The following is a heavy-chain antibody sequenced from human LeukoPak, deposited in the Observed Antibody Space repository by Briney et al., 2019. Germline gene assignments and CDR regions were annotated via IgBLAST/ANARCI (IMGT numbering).Heavy chain of an antibody. D-gene: IGHD2-2*01. V-gene: IGHV3-7*01. CDR1: GFTFSSYA. CDR3: ARDWYQLLWGFDY. CDR2: IKQDGSEK. J-gene: IGHJ4*02. Sequence: GGSLRLSCAASGFTFSSYAMSWVRQAPGKGLEWVANIKQDGSEKYYVDSVKGRFTISRDNAKNSLYLQMNSLRAEDTAVYYCARDWYQLLWGFDYWGQGTLVTVSS.